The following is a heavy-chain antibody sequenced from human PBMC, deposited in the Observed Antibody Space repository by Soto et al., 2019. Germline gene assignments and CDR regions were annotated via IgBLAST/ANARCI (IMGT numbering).Heavy chain of an antibody. CDR3: ARGVVPAAMSYFDY. V-gene: IGHV4-34*01. CDR2: INHSGST. Sequence: QVQLQQWGAGLLKPSETLSLTCAFYGGSFSGYYWSWIRQPPGKGLEWIGEINHSGSTNYHPSLKSRGTISVDASKNQFSLKLSSVTAADTAVYYCARGVVPAAMSYFDYWGQGTLVTVSS. CDR1: GGSFSGYY. D-gene: IGHD2-2*01. J-gene: IGHJ4*02.